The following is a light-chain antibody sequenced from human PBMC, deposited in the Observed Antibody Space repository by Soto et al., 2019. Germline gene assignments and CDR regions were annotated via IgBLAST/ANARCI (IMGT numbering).Light chain of an antibody. J-gene: IGLJ1*01. Sequence: QSVLTQPASVSGSPGQSITISCTGTSSDVGTYNLVSWYQQYPGKAPKLLIYEVSQWPSGISVRFSGSKSGNTASLTISGLLSEDVADFYFWSYAGSSLGYFFGTVTKVT. CDR2: EVS. V-gene: IGLV2-23*02. CDR1: SSDVGTYNL. CDR3: WSYAGSSLGYF.